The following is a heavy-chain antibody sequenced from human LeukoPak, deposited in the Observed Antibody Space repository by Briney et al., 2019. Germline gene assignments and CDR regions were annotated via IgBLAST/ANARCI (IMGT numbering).Heavy chain of an antibody. J-gene: IGHJ4*02. CDR3: AKDLIYPSYYFDY. Sequence: GGSLRLSCAASGFTFSSYWMSWVRQAPGKGLEWVANIKQDGSEKYYVDSVKGRFTISRDNSKNTLYLQMNSLRAEDTAVYYCAKDLIYPSYYFDYWGQGTLVTVSS. CDR2: IKQDGSEK. CDR1: GFTFSSYW. V-gene: IGHV3-7*01. D-gene: IGHD3-16*02.